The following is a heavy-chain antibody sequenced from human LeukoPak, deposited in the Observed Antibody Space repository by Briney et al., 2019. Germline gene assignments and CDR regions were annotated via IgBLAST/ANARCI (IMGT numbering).Heavy chain of an antibody. Sequence: KPSQTLSLTCTVSGGSITNLNFYWTWIRQPAGKRLEWIGRIYTSGGTNYNPSLKSRVTMSVDKSKNQISLKLASLTAADTALYYCAGRGSSSGTFDIWGPGTFVTVS. CDR3: AGRGSSSGTFDI. J-gene: IGHJ3*02. CDR1: GGSITNLNFY. V-gene: IGHV4-61*02. D-gene: IGHD2-2*01. CDR2: IYTSGGT.